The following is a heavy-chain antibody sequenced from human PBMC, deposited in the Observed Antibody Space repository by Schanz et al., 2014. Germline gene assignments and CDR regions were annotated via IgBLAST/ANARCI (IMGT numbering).Heavy chain of an antibody. CDR2: IKKDGSEK. V-gene: IGHV3-7*01. Sequence: EVQLVESGGGLVQPGGSLRLSCAASGFSFVDAWMSWVRQAPGRGLEWVATIKKDGSEKYNVDAVKGRFTISRDNSRNTLYLQMNSLTGDDTAMYFCAKDLLPWNDPRPFDYWGRGTLVTVSS. CDR1: GFSFVDAW. CDR3: AKDLLPWNDPRPFDY. D-gene: IGHD1-1*01. J-gene: IGHJ4*02.